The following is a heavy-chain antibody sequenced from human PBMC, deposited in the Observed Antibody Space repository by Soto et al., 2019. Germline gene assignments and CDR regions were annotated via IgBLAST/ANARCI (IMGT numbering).Heavy chain of an antibody. D-gene: IGHD6-6*01. CDR3: AKWAAAQYFDY. CDR1: GFTFGTYA. CDR2: ISISGGAT. Sequence: GGSLRLSCAASGFTFGTYAMSWVRQAPGKGLEWVSTISISGGATYYADSVKGRFTISRDNSKNTLYLQMNSLRAEDTALFFCAKWAAAQYFDYWGQGTLVTVSS. V-gene: IGHV3-23*01. J-gene: IGHJ4*02.